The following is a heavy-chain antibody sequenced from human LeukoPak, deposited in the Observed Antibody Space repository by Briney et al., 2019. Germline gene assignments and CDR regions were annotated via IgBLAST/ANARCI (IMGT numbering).Heavy chain of an antibody. D-gene: IGHD2-2*01. CDR3: ARGGGYCSSTSCYEFDY. V-gene: IGHV1-3*02. CDR2: SNAGTGDT. CDR1: GYAFISYA. J-gene: IGHJ4*02. Sequence: ASVKVSCKASGYAFISYAMHWVRQAPGQRLEWMGWSNAGTGDTKYSRDFQGRVTITRDTSASTVYMELSSLRSEDMAVYYCARGGGYCSSTSCYEFDYWGQGTLVTVSS.